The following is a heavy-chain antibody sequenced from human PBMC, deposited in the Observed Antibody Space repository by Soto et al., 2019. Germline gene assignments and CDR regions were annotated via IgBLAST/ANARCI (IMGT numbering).Heavy chain of an antibody. CDR3: ARDLAEYYVFPPVYYFDY. J-gene: IGHJ4*02. V-gene: IGHV1-69*04. D-gene: IGHD3-3*01. Sequence: GASVKVCCKASGVTFSSYTISWVRQAPGQGLEWMGRIIPILGIANYAQKFQGRVTITADKSTSTAYMELSSLRSEDTAVYYCARDLAEYYVFPPVYYFDYWGEGTLVTVSS. CDR2: IIPILGIA. CDR1: GVTFSSYT.